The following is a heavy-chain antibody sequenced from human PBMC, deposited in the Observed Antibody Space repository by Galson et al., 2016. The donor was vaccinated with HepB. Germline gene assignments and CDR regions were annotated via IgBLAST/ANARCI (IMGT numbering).Heavy chain of an antibody. CDR3: ARGLLTTATMYFFPFDL. V-gene: IGHV3-11*06. Sequence: SLRLSCAGSGFSFSDYFMSWIRQTPGKGLERISYISSSLTYSYVAESVKGRFTISRDNTKNSLYLQMNSLRVEDTAIYYCARGLLTTATMYFFPFDLWGQGTMVTVSS. D-gene: IGHD4-17*01. CDR2: ISSSLTYS. J-gene: IGHJ3*01. CDR1: GFSFSDYF.